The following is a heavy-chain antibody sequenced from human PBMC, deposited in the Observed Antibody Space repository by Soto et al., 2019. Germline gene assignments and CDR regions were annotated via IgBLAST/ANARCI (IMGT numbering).Heavy chain of an antibody. CDR2: INAGNGNT. CDR3: ARSPRYCSGGSCYSGPEYSQH. Sequence: QVQLVQSGAEEKKPGASVKVSCKASGYTFTSYAMHWVRQAPGQRLEWMGWINAGNGNTKYSQKFQGRVTITRDTSASTAYMGLSSLRSEDTAVYYCARSPRYCSGGSCYSGPEYSQHWGQGTLVTVSS. V-gene: IGHV1-3*05. CDR1: GYTFTSYA. J-gene: IGHJ1*01. D-gene: IGHD2-15*01.